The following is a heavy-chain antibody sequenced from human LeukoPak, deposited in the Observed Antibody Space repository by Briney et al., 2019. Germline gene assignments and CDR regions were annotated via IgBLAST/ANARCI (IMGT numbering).Heavy chain of an antibody. CDR1: GFTFDDYA. CDR2: ITGDGEKT. Sequence: GGSLRLSCATSGFTFDDYAMHWVRQAPGKDLEWVALITGDGEKTYYVDSVKGRFTISRDNAKNTLYLQMSSLRAEDTAVYFCARNFYYGHDYWGQGTLVTVSS. V-gene: IGHV3-43*02. CDR3: ARNFYYGHDY. J-gene: IGHJ4*02. D-gene: IGHD3-10*01.